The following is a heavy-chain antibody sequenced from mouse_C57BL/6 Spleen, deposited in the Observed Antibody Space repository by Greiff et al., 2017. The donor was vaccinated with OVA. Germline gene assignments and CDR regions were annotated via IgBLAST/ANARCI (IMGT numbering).Heavy chain of an antibody. V-gene: IGHV1-82*01. J-gene: IGHJ3*01. Sequence: QVQLQQSGPELVKPGASVKISCKASGYAFSSSWMNWVKQRPGKGLEWIGRIYPGDGDTNYNGKFKGKATLTADKSSSTAYMQLSSLTAEDSAVYFCARGKAYWGQGTLVTVSA. CDR2: IYPGDGDT. CDR3: ARGKAY. CDR1: GYAFSSSW.